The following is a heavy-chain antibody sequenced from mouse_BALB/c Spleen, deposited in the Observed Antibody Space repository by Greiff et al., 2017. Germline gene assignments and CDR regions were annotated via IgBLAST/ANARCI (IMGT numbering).Heavy chain of an antibody. CDR2: IWGDGST. D-gene: IGHD1-2*01. Sequence: QVQLQQSGPGLVAPSQSLSITCTVSGFSLTGYGVNWVRQPPGKGLEWLGMIWGDGSTDYNSALKSRLSISKDNSKSQVFLKMNSLQTDDTARYYCALSTASYAMDYWGQGTSVTVSS. J-gene: IGHJ4*01. V-gene: IGHV2-6-7*01. CDR1: GFSLTGYG. CDR3: ALSTASYAMDY.